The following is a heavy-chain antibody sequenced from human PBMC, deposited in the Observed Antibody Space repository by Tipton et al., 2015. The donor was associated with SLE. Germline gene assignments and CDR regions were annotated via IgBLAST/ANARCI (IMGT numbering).Heavy chain of an antibody. Sequence: SLRLSCAASGFTFSDHYMSWIRHTPAKGLEWVSYISSGGDYKYYADSVMGRFTISRDNSKNTLYLQMYSLRAEDTAVYYCAKAVSWNFDYYYMDVWGKGTTVSVSS. CDR2: ISSGGDYK. CDR3: AKAVSWNFDYYYMDV. D-gene: IGHD1-7*01. J-gene: IGHJ6*03. V-gene: IGHV3-11*05. CDR1: GFTFSDHY.